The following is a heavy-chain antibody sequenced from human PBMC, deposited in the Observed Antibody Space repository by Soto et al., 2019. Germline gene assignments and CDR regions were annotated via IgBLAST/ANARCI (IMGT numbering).Heavy chain of an antibody. D-gene: IGHD3-3*01. CDR3: ARAAPYYDFWSGYNNWFDP. CDR2: IYHSGST. CDR1: GGSISSGGYS. J-gene: IGHJ5*02. Sequence: SETLSLTCAVSGGSISSGGYSWSWIRQPPGKGLEWIGYIYHSGSTYYNPSLKSRVTISVDRSKNQFSLKLSSVTAADTAVYYCARAAPYYDFWSGYNNWFDPWRQGTLVTVSS. V-gene: IGHV4-30-2*01.